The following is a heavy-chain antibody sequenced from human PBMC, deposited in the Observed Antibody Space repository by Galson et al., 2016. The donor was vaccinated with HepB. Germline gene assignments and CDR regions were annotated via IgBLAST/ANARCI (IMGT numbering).Heavy chain of an antibody. J-gene: IGHJ4*02. CDR1: GGTFNRYS. V-gene: IGHV1-69*13. D-gene: IGHD3-16*01. CDR3: AREPAGGGYFDN. CDR2: ILVIFGRR. Sequence: SVKVSCKASGGTFNRYSVSWVRQAPGQGPEWMGEILVIFGRRNYAQKFQGRLTITADESATTAYMELSSLRSEDTAVYYCAREPAGGGYFDNWGQGTLVSVCS.